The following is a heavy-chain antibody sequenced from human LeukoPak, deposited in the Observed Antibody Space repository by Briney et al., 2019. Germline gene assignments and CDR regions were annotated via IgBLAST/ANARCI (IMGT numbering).Heavy chain of an antibody. J-gene: IGHJ5*02. CDR2: ISPGDSDT. V-gene: IGHV5-51*01. CDR1: GYSFTSYW. CDR3: ARRSGSYQNWFDP. D-gene: IGHD1-26*01. Sequence: GESLKISCKGSGYSFTSYWIGWVRQMPGKGLEWMGIISPGDSDTRYSPSFQGQVTISANKSINTAYLQWSSLKASDTAMYYCARRSGSYQNWFDPWGQGTLVIVSS.